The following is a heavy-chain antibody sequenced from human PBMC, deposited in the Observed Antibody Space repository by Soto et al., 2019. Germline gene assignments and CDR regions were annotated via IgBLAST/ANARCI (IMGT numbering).Heavy chain of an antibody. V-gene: IGHV3-23*01. D-gene: IGHD3-10*01. CDR1: GFTFSSYA. J-gene: IGHJ6*02. CDR2: ISSSGGST. CDR3: MRPAPRGRHYFYFGMDV. Sequence: EVQLLESGGGLVQPVGSLRLSCAASGFTFSSYAMSWVRQAPGKGLEWVSGISSSGGSTYYADSVKGRFTISRDNSKNTLFLRMNRPRVEDTAVYYCMRPAPRGRHYFYFGMDVWGQGTTVTVSS.